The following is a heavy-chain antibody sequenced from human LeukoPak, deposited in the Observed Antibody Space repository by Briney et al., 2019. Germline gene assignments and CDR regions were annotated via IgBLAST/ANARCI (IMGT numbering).Heavy chain of an antibody. CDR1: GFIFSTYW. V-gene: IGHV3-7*01. CDR3: AKDIAYNVRSGSYFGY. Sequence: GGSLRLSCTASGFIFSTYWMTWVRQAPGKGLEWVANIKHDGSEKYYVDSVKGRFSISRDNAKNSLYLQMNSLRAEDTAIYYCAKDIAYNVRSGSYFGYWGQGTLVPVSS. CDR2: IKHDGSEK. J-gene: IGHJ4*02. D-gene: IGHD3-10*01.